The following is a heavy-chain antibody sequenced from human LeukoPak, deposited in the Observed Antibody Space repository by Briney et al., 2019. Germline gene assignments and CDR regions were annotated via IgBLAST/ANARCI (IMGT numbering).Heavy chain of an antibody. D-gene: IGHD4-23*01. CDR1: GFTFTTCA. CDR3: AKGDDYGANTRLPKYNWFDP. V-gene: IGHV3-30*02. Sequence: QTGGSLRLSCAASGFTFTTCAMHWVRQATGQGLEGVAYIRYDANNKNYADSVKGRFTISRDNSKAMLYLQMNSLRPEDTAVYYCAKGDDYGANTRLPKYNWFDPWGEGTLVTASS. J-gene: IGHJ5*02. CDR2: IRYDANNK.